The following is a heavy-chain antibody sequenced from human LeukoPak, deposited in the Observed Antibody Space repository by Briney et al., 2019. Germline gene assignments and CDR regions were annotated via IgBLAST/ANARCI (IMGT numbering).Heavy chain of an antibody. CDR3: ARWDDLFLIDF. Sequence: GGSLRLSCAVSGFTFSSYRMSWVRQAPGKGLEWVSSISTSSSSKYYADSVKGRFTISRDNAKNSLDLQMNSLRAEDTAVYYCARWDDLFLIDFWGQGTLVTVSS. D-gene: IGHD3-9*01. CDR2: ISTSSSSK. CDR1: GFTFSSYR. V-gene: IGHV3-21*01. J-gene: IGHJ4*02.